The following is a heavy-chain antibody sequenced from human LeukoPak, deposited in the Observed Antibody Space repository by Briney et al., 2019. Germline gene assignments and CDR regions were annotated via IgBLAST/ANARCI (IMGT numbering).Heavy chain of an antibody. CDR1: GYTFTGYY. CDR3: ARDMVRGVIIPDY. V-gene: IGHV1-2*06. Sequence: ASVKVSCKASGYTFTGYYMHWVRQAPGQGLEWMGRINPNSGGTNYAQKFQGRVTMTRDTSISTAYMELSRLRSDDTAVYYRARDMVRGVIIPDYWGQGTLVTVSS. J-gene: IGHJ4*02. CDR2: INPNSGGT. D-gene: IGHD3-10*01.